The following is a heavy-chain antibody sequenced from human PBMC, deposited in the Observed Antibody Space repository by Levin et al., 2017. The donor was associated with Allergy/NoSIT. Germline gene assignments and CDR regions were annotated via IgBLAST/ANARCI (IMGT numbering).Heavy chain of an antibody. J-gene: IGHJ3*02. V-gene: IGHV3-30*18. CDR3: AKGLYYDILTGYLTDAFDI. Sequence: GGSLRLSCAASGFTFSSYGMHWVRQAPGKGLEWVAVISYDGSNKYYADSVKGRFTISRDNSKNTLYLQMNSLRAEDTAVYYCAKGLYYDILTGYLTDAFDIWGQGTMVTVSS. D-gene: IGHD3-9*01. CDR2: ISYDGSNK. CDR1: GFTFSSYG.